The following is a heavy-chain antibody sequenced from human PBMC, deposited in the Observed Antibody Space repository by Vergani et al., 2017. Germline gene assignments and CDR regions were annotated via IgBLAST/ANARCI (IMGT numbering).Heavy chain of an antibody. CDR1: GFSFKDYA. Sequence: EVRLLESGGDLLQSGESLKISCAASGFSFKDYAMSWVRQAPGKGLEWVSGISGTGGFTFYADSVKGRFTISSDNYKNTLYLQMSSLRADDTAVYYCAKSASVSMSLPNWFESWGQGTHVTVS. J-gene: IGHJ5*01. CDR2: ISGTGGFT. V-gene: IGHV3-23*01. CDR3: AKSASVSMSLPNWFES.